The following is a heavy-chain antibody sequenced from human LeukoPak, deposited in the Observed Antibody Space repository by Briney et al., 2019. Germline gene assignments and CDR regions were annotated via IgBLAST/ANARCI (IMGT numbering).Heavy chain of an antibody. CDR1: GFDFNYYA. CDR3: AKGRLYGDHLVDVDY. Sequence: GGSLRLSCAASGFDFNYYAMSWVRQAPGKGLEWVSVISDSGDSTYYADSVKGRFTISRDNSKNTLYLQINSLRAEDTAIYYCAKGRLYGDHLVDVDYWGQGSLVTVSS. D-gene: IGHD2-21*02. J-gene: IGHJ4*02. V-gene: IGHV3-23*01. CDR2: ISDSGDST.